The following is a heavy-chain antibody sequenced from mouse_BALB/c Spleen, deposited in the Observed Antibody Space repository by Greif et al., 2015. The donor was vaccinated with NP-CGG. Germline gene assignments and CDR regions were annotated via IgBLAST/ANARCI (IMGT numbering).Heavy chain of an antibody. V-gene: IGHV1-7*01. CDR1: GYTFTSYW. Sequence: VKVVESGAELAKPGASVKMSCKASGYTFTSYWMHWVKQRPGQGLEWIGYINPSTGYTEYNQKFKDKATLTADKSSSTAYMQLSSLTSEDSAVYYCARTSYYAMDYWGQGASVTVSS. J-gene: IGHJ4*01. CDR2: INPSTGYT. CDR3: ARTSYYAMDY.